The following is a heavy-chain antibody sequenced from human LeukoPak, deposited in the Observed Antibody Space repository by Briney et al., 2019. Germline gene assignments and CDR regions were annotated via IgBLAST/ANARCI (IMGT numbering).Heavy chain of an antibody. Sequence: ASVKVSCKASGYTFTGYYMHWVRQAPGQGLEWMEWINPNSGGTNYAQKFQGRVTMTRDTSISTAYMELSRLRSDDTAVYYCASDSVLGGSGSYYAAPGRRGDYWGQGTLVTVSS. D-gene: IGHD3-10*01. J-gene: IGHJ4*02. CDR3: ASDSVLGGSGSYYAAPGRRGDY. V-gene: IGHV1-2*02. CDR2: INPNSGGT. CDR1: GYTFTGYY.